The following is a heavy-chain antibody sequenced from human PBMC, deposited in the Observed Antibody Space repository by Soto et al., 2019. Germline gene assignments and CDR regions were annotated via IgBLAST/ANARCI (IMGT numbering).Heavy chain of an antibody. Sequence: QVNLVQSGAEVKKPGASVKVSCKSSGYIFMNYAIHWVRQAPGQGFEWMGWIHAGDGKTKYPQSLQGRVTITRDTYASTVYMELSGLTSEDTAVYYCARVPRYTSDIVEVHAVMYEEWFDPWGQGTLVTVSS. V-gene: IGHV1-3*01. D-gene: IGHD2-2*01. CDR2: IHAGDGKT. CDR1: GYIFMNYA. J-gene: IGHJ5*02. CDR3: ARVPRYTSDIVEVHAVMYEEWFDP.